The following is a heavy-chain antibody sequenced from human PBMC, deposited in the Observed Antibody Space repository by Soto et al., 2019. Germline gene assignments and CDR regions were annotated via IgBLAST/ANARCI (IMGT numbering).Heavy chain of an antibody. CDR1: GFSLSTSRVG. J-gene: IGHJ4*02. D-gene: IGHD2-21*01. CDR2: IYWDDDK. CDR3: AHKGPGTIHFDY. V-gene: IGHV2-5*02. Sequence: QITLKESGPTLVKPTQTLTLTCTFSGFSLSTSRVGVGWIRQPPGKALEWLALIYWDDDKRYSPSLKSRLTITKDTSKNQVVLTMTNMDPVDTATYYCAHKGPGTIHFDYWGQGTLVTVSS.